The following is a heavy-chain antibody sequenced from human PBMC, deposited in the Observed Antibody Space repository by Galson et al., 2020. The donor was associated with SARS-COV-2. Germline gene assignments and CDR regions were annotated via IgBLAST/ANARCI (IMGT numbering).Heavy chain of an antibody. D-gene: IGHD6-19*01. CDR2: VNTGDT. CDR3: ARVQWGRLRLFDF. V-gene: IGHV4-61*01. CDR1: GVSVSDSLYY. J-gene: IGHJ4*02. Sequence: SETLSLTCSVSGVSVSDSLYYWSWIRQPPGKGLEWIGYVNTGDTNSNPSLESRLTMSMDTSKNQFSLKLRSVTNADTAVYFCARVQWGRLRLFDFWGQGTLVTVSS.